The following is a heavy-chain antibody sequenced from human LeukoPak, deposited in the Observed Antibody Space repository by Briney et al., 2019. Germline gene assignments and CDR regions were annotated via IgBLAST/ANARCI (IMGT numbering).Heavy chain of an antibody. CDR3: ARVAVAGPTGWFDS. D-gene: IGHD6-19*01. V-gene: IGHV3-21*01. Sequence: PGGSLRLSCAASGFALRSYTVTWVRQAPWKGLEWVSSISSTSAYIYYAESVKGRFSISRDNVDNVVHLQMSSLRNEDTAFYYCARVAVAGPTGWFDSWGQGTLVTVSS. CDR1: GFALRSYT. J-gene: IGHJ5*01. CDR2: ISSTSAYI.